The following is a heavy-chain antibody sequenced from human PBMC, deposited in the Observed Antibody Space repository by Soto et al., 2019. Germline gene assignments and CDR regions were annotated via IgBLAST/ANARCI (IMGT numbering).Heavy chain of an antibody. V-gene: IGHV3-30*18. D-gene: IGHD1-20*01. J-gene: IGHJ6*02. CDR1: GFTFSSYG. CDR3: AKDQSRSMRYNWNPRGMDV. CDR2: ISYDGSNK. Sequence: GGSLRLSCAASGFTFSSYGMHWVRQAPGKGLEWVAVISYDGSNKYYADAVKGRFTISRDNSKNTLYLQMNSLRAEDTAVYYCAKDQSRSMRYNWNPRGMDVWGQGTTVTVSS.